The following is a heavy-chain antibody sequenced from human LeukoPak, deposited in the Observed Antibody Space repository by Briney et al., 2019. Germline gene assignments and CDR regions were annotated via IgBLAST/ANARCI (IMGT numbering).Heavy chain of an antibody. Sequence: SVKVSCKASGGTSSSYAISWVRQAPGQGLEWMGGIIPIFGTANYAQKFQGRVTITADESTSTAYMELSSPRSEDTAVYYCARGPENQLLWGYYWYFDLWGRGTLVTVSS. CDR1: GGTSSSYA. V-gene: IGHV1-69*01. D-gene: IGHD2-2*01. J-gene: IGHJ2*01. CDR2: IIPIFGTA. CDR3: ARGPENQLLWGYYWYFDL.